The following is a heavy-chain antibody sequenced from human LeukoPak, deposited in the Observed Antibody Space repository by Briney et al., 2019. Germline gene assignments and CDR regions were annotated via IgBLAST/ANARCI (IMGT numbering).Heavy chain of an antibody. J-gene: IGHJ4*02. CDR3: ARVNDILTGYLSPPYYFDY. CDR2: IYYSGST. Sequence: PSETLSLTCTVSGGSISSYYWSWLRQPPGKCLEWIGYIYYSGSTNYNPSLKSRVTISVDTSKNQFSLKLSSVTAADTAVYYCARVNDILTGYLSPPYYFDYWGQGTLVTVSS. CDR1: GGSISSYY. D-gene: IGHD3-9*01. V-gene: IGHV4-59*01.